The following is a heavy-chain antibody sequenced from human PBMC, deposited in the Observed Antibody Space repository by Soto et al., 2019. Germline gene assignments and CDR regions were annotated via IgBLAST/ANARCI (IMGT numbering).Heavy chain of an antibody. CDR2: IYYSGST. J-gene: IGHJ5*02. CDR3: ARLLDLELNWFDP. D-gene: IGHD1-7*01. V-gene: IGHV4-39*01. CDR1: GGSISSSSYY. Sequence: QLQLQESGPGLVKPSETLSLTCTVSGGSISSSSYYWGWIRQPPGKGLEWIGSIYYSGSTYYNPSLKRRVTISVDTSKNQFSLKLSSVTAADTAVYYCARLLDLELNWFDPWGQGTLVTVSS.